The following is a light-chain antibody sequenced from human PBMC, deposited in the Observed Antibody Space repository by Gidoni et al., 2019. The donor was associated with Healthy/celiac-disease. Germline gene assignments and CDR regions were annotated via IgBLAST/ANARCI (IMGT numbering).Light chain of an antibody. CDR3: GTWDSSLSAVV. Sequence: QSALTQPHSVSAAPGQKVTISCSGSSPNIGNNYVSWYQQLPGTAPKLLIYDNNKRPSGIPDRFSGSKSGASATLGITGLQTGDEADYYCGTWDSSLSAVVFGGGTKLTVL. J-gene: IGLJ2*01. CDR1: SPNIGNNY. CDR2: DNN. V-gene: IGLV1-51*01.